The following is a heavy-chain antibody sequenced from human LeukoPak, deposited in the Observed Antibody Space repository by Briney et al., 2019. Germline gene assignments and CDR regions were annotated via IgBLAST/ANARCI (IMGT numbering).Heavy chain of an antibody. CDR2: IYSGGST. D-gene: IGHD2-8*01. CDR3: ASAGHCANGVCRNWLSP. V-gene: IGHV4-61*02. CDR1: GATMSSDGYY. J-gene: IGHJ5*02. Sequence: PSQTLPLTCKVSGATMSSDGYYWNWIRQPAGKGLEWIGRIYSGGSTNYNPSLKSRVTLSVDTSKNRLSLKLSYVTAADTAVYYCASAGHCANGVCRNWLSPCGQGILVTVSS.